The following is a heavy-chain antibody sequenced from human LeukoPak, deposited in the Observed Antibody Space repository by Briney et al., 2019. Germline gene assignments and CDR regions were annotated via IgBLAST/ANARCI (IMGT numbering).Heavy chain of an antibody. J-gene: IGHJ6*03. Sequence: GASVKVSCKASGYTFTSYGISWVRQAPGQGLEWMGWISAYNGNTNYAQKLQGRVTMTTDTSTSTAYMELRSLRSDDTAVYYCARGGVNCSSTSCYEASYYYYMDVWGKGTTVTVSS. CDR1: GYTFTSYG. CDR3: ARGGVNCSSTSCYEASYYYYMDV. V-gene: IGHV1-18*01. CDR2: ISAYNGNT. D-gene: IGHD2-2*01.